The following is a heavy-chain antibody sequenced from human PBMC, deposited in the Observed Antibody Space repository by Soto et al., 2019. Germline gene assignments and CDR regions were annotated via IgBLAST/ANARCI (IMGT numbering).Heavy chain of an antibody. Sequence: AALPDSCKSGVGSFTSHAMIWVRQAPRQGLEWMGVIIPFFKATNYAQKFQGRVTITADDSMTTVYMDLYSLTSDDAAVYYCAGDVTLNYYHSTYYYYAMDVWGQGTTVTVSS. CDR1: VGSFTSHA. CDR3: AGDVTLNYYHSTYYYYAMDV. V-gene: IGHV1-69*13. D-gene: IGHD3-10*01. J-gene: IGHJ6*02. CDR2: IIPFFKAT.